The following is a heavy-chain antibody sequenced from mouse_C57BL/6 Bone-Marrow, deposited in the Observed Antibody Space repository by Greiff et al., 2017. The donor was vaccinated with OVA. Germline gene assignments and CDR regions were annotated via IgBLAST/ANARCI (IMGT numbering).Heavy chain of an antibody. J-gene: IGHJ2*01. CDR3: ARDNYGSSY. D-gene: IGHD1-1*01. CDR1: GYSITSGYY. V-gene: IGHV3-6*01. Sequence: EVKLVESGPGLVKPSQSLSLTCSVTGYSITSGYYWNWIRQFPGNKLEWMGYISYDGSNNYNPSLKNRISITRDTSKNRFFLKLNSVTTEDTATYYCARDNYGSSYWGQGTTLTVSS. CDR2: ISYDGSN.